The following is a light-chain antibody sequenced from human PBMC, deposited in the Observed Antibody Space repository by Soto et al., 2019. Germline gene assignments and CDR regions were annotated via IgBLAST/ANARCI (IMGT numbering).Light chain of an antibody. V-gene: IGLV1-40*01. J-gene: IGLJ3*02. CDR1: SSNIGAGYN. CDR3: QSYDSSLSGWV. Sequence: QSVLTQPPSVSGAPGQRVTISCTGSSSNIGAGYNVHWYQQLPGTAPKLLIYGNSNRPSGVPDRFSGSKSGTSASLAIAGLRADDEADYYCQSYDSSLSGWVFGGRTKLTVL. CDR2: GNS.